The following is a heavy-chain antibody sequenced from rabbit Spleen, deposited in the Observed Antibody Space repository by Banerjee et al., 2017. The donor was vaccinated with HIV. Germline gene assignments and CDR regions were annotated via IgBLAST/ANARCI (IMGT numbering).Heavy chain of an antibody. CDR1: GFDFSSNDY. D-gene: IGHD8-1*01. J-gene: IGHJ6*01. V-gene: IGHV1S40*01. Sequence: QSLEESGGDLVKPGASLTLTCNASGFDFSSNDYICWVRQAPGKGLEWISCIAGSSSDFTYSATWAKGRFTISKTSSTTVTLQMTSLTVADTATYFCARDTGSSFSSYGMDLWGQGTLVTVS. CDR2: IAGSSSDFT. CDR3: ARDTGSSFSSYGMDL.